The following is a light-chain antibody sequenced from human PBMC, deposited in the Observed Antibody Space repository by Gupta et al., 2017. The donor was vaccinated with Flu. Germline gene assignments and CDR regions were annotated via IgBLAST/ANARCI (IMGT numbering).Light chain of an antibody. CDR1: QSIGTW. Sequence: IQMTQSPSTLSASVGDRVTITCRASQSIGTWLAWYQQKPGKAPKLLIYRASGLESGVPSRFSGSGSGTKFTLTISSRQPDDFATYYCQHENSSPFTFGRGTKVDI. J-gene: IGKJ4*01. CDR3: QHENSSPFT. CDR2: RAS. V-gene: IGKV1-5*03.